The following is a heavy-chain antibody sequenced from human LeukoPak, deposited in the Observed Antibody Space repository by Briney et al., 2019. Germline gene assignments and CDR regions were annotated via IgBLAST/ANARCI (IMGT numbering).Heavy chain of an antibody. Sequence: GGSLRLSCAASGFTFDDSVMSWVRQAPGKGLEWVSGINWNGGSTGYADSVKGRFTISRDNSKNTLYLQMNSLRAEDTAVYYCARATRGGYDGYFDYWGQGTLVTVSS. CDR2: INWNGGST. CDR1: GFTFDDSV. D-gene: IGHD5-12*01. V-gene: IGHV3-20*04. J-gene: IGHJ4*02. CDR3: ARATRGGYDGYFDY.